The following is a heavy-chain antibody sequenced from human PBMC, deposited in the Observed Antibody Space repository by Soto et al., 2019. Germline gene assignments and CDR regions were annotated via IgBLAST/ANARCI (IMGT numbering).Heavy chain of an antibody. J-gene: IGHJ6*02. CDR1: GYSFSNYW. Sequence: GESLKISCNGSGYSFSNYWINWVRQMPGKGLEWMGIIYPGDSDTKYSPSFQGQVTISADKSISTAYLQWSSLKASDTAIYYCARHETASLYHYYYGMDVWGQGTTVTVSS. CDR2: IYPGDSDT. V-gene: IGHV5-51*01. D-gene: IGHD5-18*01. CDR3: ARHETASLYHYYYGMDV.